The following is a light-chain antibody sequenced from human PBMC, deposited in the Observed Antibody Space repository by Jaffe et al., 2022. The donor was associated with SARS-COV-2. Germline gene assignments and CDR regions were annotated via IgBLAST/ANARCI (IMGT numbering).Light chain of an antibody. V-gene: IGLV2-11*01. CDR3: CSYAGTYSFV. Sequence: QSALTQPPSVSGSPGQSVTISCTGTTTDVGGYNYVSWYQQRPGKAPRLIIYDVTERPSGVPARFSGSKSGNTASLTISGLQAEDEADYHCCSYAGTYSFVFGSGTTVTVL. J-gene: IGLJ1*01. CDR2: DVT. CDR1: TTDVGGYNY.